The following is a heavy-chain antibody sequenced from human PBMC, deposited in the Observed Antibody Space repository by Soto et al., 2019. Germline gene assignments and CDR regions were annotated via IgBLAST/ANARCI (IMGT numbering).Heavy chain of an antibody. CDR3: ANVGRITMDRRQAFDR. CDR2: ISYDGSNK. V-gene: IGHV3-30*18. J-gene: IGHJ3*02. CDR1: GFTFSSYG. Sequence: PGGSLRLSCAASGFTFSSYGMHWVRQAPGKGLEWVAVISYDGSNKYYADSVKGRFTISRDNSKNTLYLQMNSLRAEDTAVYYCANVGRITMDRRQAFDRWGQGKMVTVSS. D-gene: IGHD3-10*01.